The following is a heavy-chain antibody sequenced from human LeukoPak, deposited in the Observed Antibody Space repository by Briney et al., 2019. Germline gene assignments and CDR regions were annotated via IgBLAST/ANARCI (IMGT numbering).Heavy chain of an antibody. D-gene: IGHD3-22*01. V-gene: IGHV3-48*04. CDR3: ARDKDYYDSSGHYVAAFDI. CDR1: GFTFSSYS. J-gene: IGHJ3*02. Sequence: GGSLRLSCAASGFTFSSYSMNWVRQAPGKGLEWVSYISSSSSTIYYADSVKGRFTISRDNAKNSLYLQMNSLRAEDTAVYYCARDKDYYDSSGHYVAAFDIWGQGTMVTVSS. CDR2: ISSSSSTI.